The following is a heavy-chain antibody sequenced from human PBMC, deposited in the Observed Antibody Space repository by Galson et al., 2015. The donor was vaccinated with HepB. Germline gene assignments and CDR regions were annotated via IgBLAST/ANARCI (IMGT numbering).Heavy chain of an antibody. CDR2: ISYDGSNK. CDR3: ARDLAAAGRVYNNWFDP. Sequence: SLRLSCAVSGFTFSSHSIHWVRQAPGKGLEWVAVISYDGSNKHYADSVKGRFTISRDNSINTLYLQMNSLRPEDTAVYYCARDLAAAGRVYNNWFDPWGQGTLVTVSS. CDR1: GFTFSSHS. J-gene: IGHJ5*02. V-gene: IGHV3-30-3*01. D-gene: IGHD6-13*01.